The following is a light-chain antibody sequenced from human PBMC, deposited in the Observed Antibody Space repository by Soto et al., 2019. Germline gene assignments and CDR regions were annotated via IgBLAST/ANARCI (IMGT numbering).Light chain of an antibody. Sequence: QSALTQPASVSGSPGQSITISCTGTSSDVGGYDHVSWYQQHPGKAPKLIIYDVTVRPSGISPRFSGSKSDNTASLAVSGLQPEYEADYYCSSYTNKDTLLFGGGTKLPVL. CDR3: SSYTNKDTLL. J-gene: IGLJ3*02. CDR1: SSDVGGYDH. CDR2: DVT. V-gene: IGLV2-14*03.